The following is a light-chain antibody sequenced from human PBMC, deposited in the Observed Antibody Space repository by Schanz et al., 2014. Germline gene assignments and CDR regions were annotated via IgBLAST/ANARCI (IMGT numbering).Light chain of an antibody. CDR1: QSVNSY. Sequence: EIVLTQSPVTLSLYPGERATLSCRASQSVNSYLAWYQQKPGLAPRLLIYDASVRATGVPARFSGSGSGTDFTLTISSLQSEDFAVYYCQQSHDWPRTFGQGTKVEIK. CDR2: DAS. CDR3: QQSHDWPRT. J-gene: IGKJ1*01. V-gene: IGKV3-15*01.